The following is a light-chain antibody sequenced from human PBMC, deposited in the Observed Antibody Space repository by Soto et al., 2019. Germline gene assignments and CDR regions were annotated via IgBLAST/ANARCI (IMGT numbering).Light chain of an antibody. CDR3: SSFSSSPSLYV. CDR2: EVT. V-gene: IGLV2-14*01. CDR1: SGDVGGFNY. J-gene: IGLJ1*01. Sequence: QSVLTQRASVSGSPGQSITISCTGTSGDVGGFNYVSWYQQHPGKAPKLMIYEVTRRPSGVSDRFSASKSGNTASLTISGLEAEDEADYYCSSFSSSPSLYVFGTGTKVTVL.